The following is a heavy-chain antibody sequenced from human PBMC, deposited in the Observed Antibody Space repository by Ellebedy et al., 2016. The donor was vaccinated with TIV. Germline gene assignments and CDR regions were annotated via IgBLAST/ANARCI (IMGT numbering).Heavy chain of an antibody. CDR2: INHSGST. V-gene: IGHV4-34*01. CDR1: GGSFSGYY. J-gene: IGHJ4*02. D-gene: IGHD3-16*02. Sequence: SETLSLXCAVYGGSFSGYYWSWIRQPPGKGLEWIGEINHSGSTNYNPSLKSRVTISVDTSKNQFSLKLSSVTAADTAVYYCARGGYDYVWGSYRTYYFDYWGQGTLVTVSS. CDR3: ARGGYDYVWGSYRTYYFDY.